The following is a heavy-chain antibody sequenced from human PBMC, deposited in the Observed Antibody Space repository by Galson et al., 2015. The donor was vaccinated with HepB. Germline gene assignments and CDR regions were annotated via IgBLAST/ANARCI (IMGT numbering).Heavy chain of an antibody. V-gene: IGHV1-8*01. Sequence: SVKVSCKASGYTFTSYDINWVRQATGQGLEWMGWMNPNSGNTDYAQKFQGGVTITADKSTSTAYMELSSLRSEDTAVYYCARGTSTGRFDYWGQGTLVTVSS. J-gene: IGHJ4*02. D-gene: IGHD6-6*01. CDR2: MNPNSGNT. CDR3: ARGTSTGRFDY. CDR1: GYTFTSYD.